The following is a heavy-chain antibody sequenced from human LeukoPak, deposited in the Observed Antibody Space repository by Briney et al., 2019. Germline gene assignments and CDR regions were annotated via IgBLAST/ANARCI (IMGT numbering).Heavy chain of an antibody. Sequence: PGGSLRLSCAASGFSFSSYWMSWVRQAPGKGLEWVASIKEDGSEKYYVDSVKGRLTISRDNAKNSLYLQMNSLRVEDTAVYYCARGGSWTGSFTDFDYWGQGTLVTVSS. CDR1: GFSFSSYW. D-gene: IGHD3/OR15-3a*01. J-gene: IGHJ4*02. CDR3: ARGGSWTGSFTDFDY. CDR2: IKEDGSEK. V-gene: IGHV3-7*03.